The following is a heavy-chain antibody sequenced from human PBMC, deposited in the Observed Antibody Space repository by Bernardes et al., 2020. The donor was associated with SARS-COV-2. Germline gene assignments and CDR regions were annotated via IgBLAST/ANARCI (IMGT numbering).Heavy chain of an antibody. J-gene: IGHJ3*02. Sequence: ASVKVSCKVSGYTLTELSMHWVRQAPGKGLEWMGGFDPEDGETIYAQKFQGRVTMTEDTSTDTAYMELSSLRSEDTAVYYCATSLAIFGVVIYALHIWGQGTMVTVSS. V-gene: IGHV1-24*01. CDR1: GYTLTELS. CDR2: FDPEDGET. D-gene: IGHD3-3*01. CDR3: ATSLAIFGVVIYALHI.